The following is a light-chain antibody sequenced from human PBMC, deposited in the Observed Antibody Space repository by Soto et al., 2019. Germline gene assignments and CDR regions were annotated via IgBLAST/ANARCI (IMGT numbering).Light chain of an antibody. CDR3: ATWNDGVFV. Sequence: QSVLTQPPSASGTPGQRVTISCSGNTSNIGRSTVSWYRQFPGAAPKLLIYGNTQRPLGVPVRFSGSKSDTSASLAISGLQSEDEADYYCATWNDGVFVFGIGTKVTVL. CDR2: GNT. CDR1: TSNIGRST. V-gene: IGLV1-44*01. J-gene: IGLJ1*01.